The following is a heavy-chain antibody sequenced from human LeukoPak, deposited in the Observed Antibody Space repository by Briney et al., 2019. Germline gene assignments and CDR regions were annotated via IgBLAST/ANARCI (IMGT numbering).Heavy chain of an antibody. CDR1: GFAFSSFV. V-gene: IGHV3-30-3*01. CDR2: ISYDGTNR. Sequence: GRSLRLSCAASGFAFSSFVMHWVRQAPGRGLEWVAVISYDGTNRYSADSVKGRFTISRDSSKNTLYVQMNNLRAEDTAVYYCAKGTLRGSSNWYHHGMDVWGQGTTVTVSS. J-gene: IGHJ6*02. D-gene: IGHD6-13*01. CDR3: AKGTLRGSSNWYHHGMDV.